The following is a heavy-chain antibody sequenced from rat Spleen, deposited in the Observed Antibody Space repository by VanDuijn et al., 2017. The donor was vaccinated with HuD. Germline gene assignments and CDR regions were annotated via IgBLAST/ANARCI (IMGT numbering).Heavy chain of an antibody. V-gene: IGHV2-43*01. CDR1: GFSLTSYH. J-gene: IGHJ2*01. CDR3: TRDQRGNNYYFDY. D-gene: IGHD1-10*01. Sequence: QVQLKESGPGLVQPSQTLSLTCTVSGFSLTSYHVSWVRQPPGKGLEWMGVIWTGGSTAYNSLLKSRLSISKDTSKNQVFLKMNRLQTDDTGTYYCTRDQRGNNYYFDYWGQGVMVTVSS. CDR2: IWTGGST.